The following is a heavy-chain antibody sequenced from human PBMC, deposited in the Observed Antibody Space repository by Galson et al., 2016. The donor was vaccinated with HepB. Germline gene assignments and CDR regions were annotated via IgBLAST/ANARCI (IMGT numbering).Heavy chain of an antibody. CDR1: GFTFSSYG. V-gene: IGHV3-33*01. CDR3: ARDGMAVHLYYFDY. CDR2: ISYDGSDK. Sequence: SLRLSCAASGFTFSSYGMHWVRQAPGKGLEWVAFISYDGSDKYYADSVKGRFSISRDTSKNTLYLQMNNLRAEDGALYYCARDGMAVHLYYFDYWGQGTLVTVSS. J-gene: IGHJ4*02. D-gene: IGHD5-24*01.